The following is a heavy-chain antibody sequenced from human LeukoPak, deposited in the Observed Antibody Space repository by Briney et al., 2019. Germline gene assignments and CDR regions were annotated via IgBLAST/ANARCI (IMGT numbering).Heavy chain of an antibody. CDR2: IYYSGST. V-gene: IGHV4-59*01. CDR1: GGSISSYY. Sequence: SETLSLTCTVSGGSISSYYWSWIRQPSGKGLEWIGYIYYSGSTNYNPSLKSRVTISVDTSKNQFSLKLSSVAAADTAVYYCARDLVGHFDYWGQGTLVTVSS. D-gene: IGHD2-15*01. CDR3: ARDLVGHFDY. J-gene: IGHJ4*02.